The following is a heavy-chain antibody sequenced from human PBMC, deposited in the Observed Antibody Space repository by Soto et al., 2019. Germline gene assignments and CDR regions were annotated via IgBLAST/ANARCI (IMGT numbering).Heavy chain of an antibody. CDR2: ISSSSSYI. CDR1: GFTFSSYS. Sequence: EVQLVESGGGLVKPGGSLRLSCAASGFTFSSYSMNWVRQAPGKGLEWVSSISSSSSYIYYADSVKGRFTISRDNAKNSLYLQMNSLRAEDTAVYYCARDTIVLMVYAPFDYWGQGTLATVSS. V-gene: IGHV3-21*01. D-gene: IGHD2-8*01. CDR3: ARDTIVLMVYAPFDY. J-gene: IGHJ4*02.